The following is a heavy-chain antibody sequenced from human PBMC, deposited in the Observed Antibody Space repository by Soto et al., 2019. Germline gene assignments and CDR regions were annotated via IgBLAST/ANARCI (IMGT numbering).Heavy chain of an antibody. J-gene: IGHJ4*02. CDR1: GFTVSSNY. V-gene: IGHV3-53*02. CDR3: ASSILTVSDY. CDR2: FYSGGST. Sequence: EVQLVETGGGLIQPGGSLRLSCAASGFTVSSNYMNWVRQAPGKGLEWVSVFYSGGSTYYADSVKGRFTISRDNSKYTLYLQMNSLRAEDAAVYYCASSILTVSDYWGQGTLVTVSS. D-gene: IGHD3-9*01.